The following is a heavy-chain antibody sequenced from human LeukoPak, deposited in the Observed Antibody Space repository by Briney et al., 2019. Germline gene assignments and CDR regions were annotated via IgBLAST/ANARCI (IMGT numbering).Heavy chain of an antibody. CDR2: INPNSGDT. CDR3: ARRRDYDFDY. V-gene: IGHV1-2*02. J-gene: IGHJ4*02. D-gene: IGHD3-22*01. CDR1: GYTFTAYY. Sequence: ASVKVSCKTSGYTFTAYYMHWVRQAPGRGLEWMGWINPNSGDTNYAQDFQGRVTMTRDTSISTAYMELSRLTYDDTAVYYCARRRDYDFDYWGQGTLVTVSS.